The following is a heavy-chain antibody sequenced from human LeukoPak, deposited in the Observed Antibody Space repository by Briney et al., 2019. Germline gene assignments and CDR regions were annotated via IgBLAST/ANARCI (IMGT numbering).Heavy chain of an antibody. V-gene: IGHV1-69*05. J-gene: IGHJ6*03. CDR3: ARGSVVTPYYYYYYMDV. CDR2: IIPIFGTA. D-gene: IGHD4-23*01. CDR1: GGTFSSYA. Sequence: RASVKVSCKASGGTFSSYAINWVRQAPGQGLEWMGGIIPIFGTANYAQKFQGRVTITTDESTSTAYMELSSLRSENTAVYYCARGSVVTPYYYYYYMDVWGKGTTVTVSS.